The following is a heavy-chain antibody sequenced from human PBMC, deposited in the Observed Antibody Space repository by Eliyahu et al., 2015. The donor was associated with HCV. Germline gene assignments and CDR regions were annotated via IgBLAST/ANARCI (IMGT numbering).Heavy chain of an antibody. V-gene: IGHV4-34*02. CDR1: GTSFSGYR. CDR3: VRERPRFSGSGTLGAFDF. J-gene: IGHJ3*01. CDR2: ISHTGAT. Sequence: QVQLQQWGAGLLKPSETLSLTCAISGTSFSGYRWTGIRXTPGKGLEWIGKISHTGATDYNPSLTRRVVISVDTAKNQFSLRLTSVTAADAGVYYCVRERPRFSGSGTLGAFDFWGQGTTITVSS. D-gene: IGHD3-10*01.